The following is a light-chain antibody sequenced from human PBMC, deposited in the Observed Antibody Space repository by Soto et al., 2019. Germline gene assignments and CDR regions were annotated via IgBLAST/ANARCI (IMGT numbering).Light chain of an antibody. CDR2: GAS. J-gene: IGKJ4*01. Sequence: EIVLTQSPCTLSLSPGERATLSCRASQSVNSNYLAWYQQKPCRAPTLLIYGASSRATGIPDRFSGSGSGTDFTLTISRLEPEDCTLDYCQQYGTSQLTFGRGTTVEIK. CDR3: QQYGTSQLT. CDR1: QSVNSNY. V-gene: IGKV3-20*01.